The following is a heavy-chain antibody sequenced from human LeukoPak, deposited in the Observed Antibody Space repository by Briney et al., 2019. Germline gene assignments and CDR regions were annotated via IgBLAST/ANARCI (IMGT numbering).Heavy chain of an antibody. J-gene: IGHJ3*02. Sequence: GGSLRLSCAASGFTFSGYWMHWVRQPQGKGLVWVSRINSDGSSTNYADSVKGRFTISRDNAKNTLYLQVNSLRAEGTAVYYCARDYGDAFDIWGQGTMVTVSS. CDR3: ARDYGDAFDI. CDR1: GFTFSGYW. V-gene: IGHV3-74*01. D-gene: IGHD3-16*01. CDR2: INSDGSST.